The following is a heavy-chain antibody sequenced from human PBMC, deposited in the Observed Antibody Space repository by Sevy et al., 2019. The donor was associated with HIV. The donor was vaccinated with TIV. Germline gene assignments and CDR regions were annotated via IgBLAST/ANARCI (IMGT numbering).Heavy chain of an antibody. V-gene: IGHV3-33*01. D-gene: IGHD3-22*01. J-gene: IGHJ4*02. CDR1: GFTFSNYA. CDR2: IWSDGAYQ. Sequence: GGSLRLSCAATGFTFSNYAMHWVRQAPGKGMEWVAIIWSDGAYQYHGDSVKGRFTISRDNSKNTQYLQMNNVRVVDTAVYYCATGGYYYDNAAYYALDSWGQGTLVTVSS. CDR3: ATGGYYYDNAAYYALDS.